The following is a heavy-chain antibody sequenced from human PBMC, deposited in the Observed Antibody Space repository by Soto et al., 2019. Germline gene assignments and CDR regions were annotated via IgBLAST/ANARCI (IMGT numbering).Heavy chain of an antibody. Sequence: PSETLSLTCTVSGGSISSGGYYWSWIRQHPGKGLEWIGYIYYSGRTYYNPSLHSRVSIAVDTTRNQFSLKLTSVTAADTSVYFWARGAFASGSSCFDPWGRGTRVTVAS. V-gene: IGHV4-31*03. D-gene: IGHD6-6*01. J-gene: IGHJ5*02. CDR3: ARGAFASGSSCFDP. CDR1: GGSISSGGYY. CDR2: IYYSGRT.